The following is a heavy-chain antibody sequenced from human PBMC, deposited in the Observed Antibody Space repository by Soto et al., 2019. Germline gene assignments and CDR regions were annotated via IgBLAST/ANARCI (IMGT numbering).Heavy chain of an antibody. CDR1: GAYITTYY. D-gene: IGHD3-10*01. CDR3: ASLGRNYYNGMDV. Sequence: SETLSLTCAFSGAYITTYYWTWIRQPAGKGLEWIGRISPSGDSTYNPSLQSRLSMSVDTFKNHLSLTLTSVTAADTAVYYCASLGRNYYNGMDVWGPGTTVTVSS. J-gene: IGHJ6*02. CDR2: ISPSGDS. V-gene: IGHV4-4*07.